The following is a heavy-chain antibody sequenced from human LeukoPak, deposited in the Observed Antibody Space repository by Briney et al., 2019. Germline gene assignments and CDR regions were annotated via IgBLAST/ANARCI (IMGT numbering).Heavy chain of an antibody. CDR2: ISGSGGST. V-gene: IGHV3-23*01. CDR3: AKDSSIAARRGHFDY. CDR1: GFTFSSYA. J-gene: IGHJ4*02. D-gene: IGHD6-6*01. Sequence: PGGSLRLSCAASGFTFSSYAMSWVRQAPGKGLEWVSAISGSGGSTYHADSVKGRFTISRDNSKNTLYLQMNSLRAEDTAVYYCAKDSSIAARRGHFDYWGQGTLVTVSS.